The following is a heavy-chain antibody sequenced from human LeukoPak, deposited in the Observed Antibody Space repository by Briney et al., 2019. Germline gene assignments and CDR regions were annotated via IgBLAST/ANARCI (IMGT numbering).Heavy chain of an antibody. V-gene: IGHV3-23*01. CDR2: ISGSGGST. CDR1: GFTFSSHA. J-gene: IGHJ4*02. Sequence: GGSLRLSCAASGFTFSSHAMSWVRQAPGKGLEWVSAISGSGGSTYYADSVKGRFTISRDNSKNTLYLQMNSLRAEDTAVYYCANHKSFKGYFDYWGQGTLVTVSS. CDR3: ANHKSFKGYFDY.